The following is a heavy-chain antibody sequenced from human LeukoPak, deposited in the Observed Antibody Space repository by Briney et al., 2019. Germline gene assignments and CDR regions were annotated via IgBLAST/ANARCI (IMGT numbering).Heavy chain of an antibody. CDR2: ISSSSRII. Sequence: GGSLRLSCAASGFTFSSYSMNWVRQAPGKGLEWVSYISSSSRIIYYADSVKGRFTISRDSAKNSLYLQMNSLRDEGTAVYYCARDYDSSGYSFDYWGQGTLVTVSS. D-gene: IGHD3-22*01. CDR1: GFTFSSYS. V-gene: IGHV3-48*02. J-gene: IGHJ4*02. CDR3: ARDYDSSGYSFDY.